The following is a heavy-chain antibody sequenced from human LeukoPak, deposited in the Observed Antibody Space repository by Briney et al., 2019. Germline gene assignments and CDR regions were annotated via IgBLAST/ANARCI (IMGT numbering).Heavy chain of an antibody. J-gene: IGHJ4*02. V-gene: IGHV3-23*01. CDR3: AKGDTTWELPHDY. CDR2: ISGSGGIT. CDR1: GGSISSSGYY. Sequence: PSETLSLTCTVSGGSISSSGYYWGWIRQPPGKGLEWVSAISGSGGITSYADSVKGRFTISRDNSKNTLYLQMNSLRAEDTAVYYCAKGDTTWELPHDYWGQGTLVTVSS. D-gene: IGHD1-26*01.